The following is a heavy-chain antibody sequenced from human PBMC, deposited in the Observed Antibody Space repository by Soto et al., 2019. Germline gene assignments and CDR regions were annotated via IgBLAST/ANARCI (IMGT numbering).Heavy chain of an antibody. CDR2: IIPIFGTA. CDR1: GGTFSSYA. J-gene: IGHJ3*02. V-gene: IGHV1-69*06. D-gene: IGHD3-22*01. CDR3: ASSTMILGRGRVRAFDI. Sequence: QVQLVQSGAEVKKPGSSVKVSCKASGGTFSSYAISWVRQAPGQGLEWMGGIIPIFGTANYAQKFQGRVTITADKSTSTAYMELSSLRSEDTAVYYCASSTMILGRGRVRAFDIWGQGTMVTVSS.